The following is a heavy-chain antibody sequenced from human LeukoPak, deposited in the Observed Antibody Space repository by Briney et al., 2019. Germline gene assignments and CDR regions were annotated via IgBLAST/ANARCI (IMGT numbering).Heavy chain of an antibody. CDR1: GGTFSSYA. D-gene: IGHD3-22*01. CDR3: ASNPDYDSSGSPVDY. V-gene: IGHV1-69*05. Sequence: SVKVSCKASGGTFSSYAISWVRQAPGQGLEWMGGIIPIFGTANYAQKFQGRVTITTDESTSTAYMELSSLRSEDTAVYYCASNPDYDSSGSPVDYWGQETLVTVSS. J-gene: IGHJ4*02. CDR2: IIPIFGTA.